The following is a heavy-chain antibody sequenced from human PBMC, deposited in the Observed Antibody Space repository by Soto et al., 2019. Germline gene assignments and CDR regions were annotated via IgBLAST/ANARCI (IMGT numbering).Heavy chain of an antibody. D-gene: IGHD4-17*01. CDR1: GASISSGGYY. J-gene: IGHJ4*02. Sequence: SETLSLTCTVSGASISSGGYYWSWIRQHPGKGLEWIGYIYYSGSTYYNPSLKSRVTISVDTSKNQFSLKLSSVTAADTAVYYCARSTVTTPNFDYWGQGTLVTVSS. V-gene: IGHV4-31*03. CDR2: IYYSGST. CDR3: ARSTVTTPNFDY.